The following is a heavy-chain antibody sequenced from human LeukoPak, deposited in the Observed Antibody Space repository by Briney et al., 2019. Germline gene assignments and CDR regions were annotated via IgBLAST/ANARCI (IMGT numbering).Heavy chain of an antibody. V-gene: IGHV1-2*02. D-gene: IGHD1-20*01. Sequence: ASVKVSCKASGYTFTGYYMHWVRQAPGQGLEWMGWINPNTAGTNYAQKFQGRVTMTWDTSISTAYMDLSSLGSDDTAVYYCARENYNWNPFDYWGQGTLVTVSS. CDR1: GYTFTGYY. CDR3: ARENYNWNPFDY. CDR2: INPNTAGT. J-gene: IGHJ4*02.